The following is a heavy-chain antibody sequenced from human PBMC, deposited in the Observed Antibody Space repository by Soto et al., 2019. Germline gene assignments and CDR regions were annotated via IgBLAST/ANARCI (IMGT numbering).Heavy chain of an antibody. Sequence: EVQLVESGGGLVQHGGSLRLACAASGFLFRTYEMNWVCHSPGKGLEWVSSISTSGSTIYDADSVKGRFTISRDNAKNSLYLQMNSLRAEDTAVYYCASRPPRTYCDYGMDGWGQGTTGTVSS. CDR1: GFLFRTYE. CDR3: ASRPPRTYCDYGMDG. J-gene: IGHJ6*02. V-gene: IGHV3-48*03. CDR2: ISTSGSTI.